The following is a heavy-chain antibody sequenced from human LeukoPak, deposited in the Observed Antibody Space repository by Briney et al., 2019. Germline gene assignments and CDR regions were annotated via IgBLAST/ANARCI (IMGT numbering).Heavy chain of an antibody. CDR3: ARDSIVRGNIGNDMDV. J-gene: IGHJ6*03. CDR1: GFTFSDYY. CDR2: MSSSGSTI. Sequence: GGSLRLSCAASGFTFSDYYMSWIRQAPGKGLEWVSYMSSSGSTIYYADSVKGRFTISRDNAKNSLYLQMNSLRAEDTAVYYCARDSIVRGNIGNDMDVWGKGTTVTVSS. V-gene: IGHV3-11*01. D-gene: IGHD2-8*01.